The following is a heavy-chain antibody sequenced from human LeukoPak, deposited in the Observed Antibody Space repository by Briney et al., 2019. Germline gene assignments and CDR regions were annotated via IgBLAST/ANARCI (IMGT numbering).Heavy chain of an antibody. CDR3: ARDSGWGSGGLDY. J-gene: IGHJ4*02. D-gene: IGHD2-8*02. CDR1: GFTVSCNY. CDR2: IYSGGST. V-gene: IGHV3-53*01. Sequence: PGGSLRLSCAASGFTVSCNYMSWVRQAPGKGLEWVSVIYSGGSTYYADSVKGRFTISRDNSKNTMYLQMNSLRAEDTAVYYCARDSGWGSGGLDYWGQGTLVTVSS.